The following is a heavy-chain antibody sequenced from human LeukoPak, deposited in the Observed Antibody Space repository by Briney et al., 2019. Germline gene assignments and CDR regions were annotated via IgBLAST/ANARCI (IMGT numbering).Heavy chain of an antibody. V-gene: IGHV3-48*04. J-gene: IGHJ4*02. CDR3: ARLLVYGSGAEAFDY. CDR2: ISSSSSTI. Sequence: PGGSLRLSCAASGFTFSSYRMNWVRQAPGKGLEWVSYISSSSSTIYYADSVKGRFAISRDNAKNSLYLQMNSLRVEDTAVYYCARLLVYGSGAEAFDYWGQGTLVTVS. CDR1: GFTFSSYR. D-gene: IGHD3-10*01.